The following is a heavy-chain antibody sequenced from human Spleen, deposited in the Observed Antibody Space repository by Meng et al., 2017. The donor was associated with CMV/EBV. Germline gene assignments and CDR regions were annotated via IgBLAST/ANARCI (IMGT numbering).Heavy chain of an antibody. D-gene: IGHD3-10*02. J-gene: IGHJ5*02. Sequence: QVQRVGSGGGVVQPGRSLRLSCAASGFTFSSYAMHWVRQAPGKGLEWVAVISYDGSNKYYADSVKGRLTVSRDNSKNTLYLQMSSLRPEDTAVYYCARGLYVVDPWGQGTLVTVSS. CDR3: ARGLYVVDP. CDR1: GFTFSSYA. V-gene: IGHV3-30-3*01. CDR2: ISYDGSNK.